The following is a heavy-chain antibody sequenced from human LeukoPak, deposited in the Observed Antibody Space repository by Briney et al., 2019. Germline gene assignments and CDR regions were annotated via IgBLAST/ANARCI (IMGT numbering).Heavy chain of an antibody. CDR1: GGSISSYY. D-gene: IGHD3-3*01. CDR2: MYYSGST. Sequence: ASETLSLTCTVSGGSISSYYWSWIRQPPGKGLEWIGDMYYSGSTNYNPSLKSRVTISVDTSKNQFSLKLSSVTAADTAVYYCARLVDDFWSGYFSGGYFDYWGQGTLVTVSS. J-gene: IGHJ4*02. V-gene: IGHV4-59*08. CDR3: ARLVDDFWSGYFSGGYFDY.